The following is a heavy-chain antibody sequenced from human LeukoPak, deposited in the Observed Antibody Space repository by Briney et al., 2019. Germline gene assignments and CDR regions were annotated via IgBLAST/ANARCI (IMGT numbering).Heavy chain of an antibody. Sequence: GGSLRLSCTASGSTFSTYGMNWVRQAPGKGLEWLSYISTTSGTIYYADSVKGRFTISRENAKNSLYLQMNSLRAEDTAVYYCAGGYCSDGTCYRFDPWRQGTLVTVSS. CDR2: ISTTSGTI. CDR1: GSTFSTYG. J-gene: IGHJ5*02. CDR3: AGGYCSDGTCYRFDP. V-gene: IGHV3-48*01. D-gene: IGHD2-15*01.